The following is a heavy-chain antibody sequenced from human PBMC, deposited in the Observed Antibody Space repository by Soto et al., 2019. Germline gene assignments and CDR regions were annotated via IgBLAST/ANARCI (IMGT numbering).Heavy chain of an antibody. J-gene: IGHJ4*02. V-gene: IGHV4-34*01. D-gene: IGHD6-19*01. Sequence: SETLSLTCAVYGGSFSGYYWSWIRQPPGKGLEWIGEINHSGSTNYNPSLKSRVTISVDTSKNQFSLELSSVTAADTAVYYCARGWSGWRVWLDYWGQGTLVTVSS. CDR1: GGSFSGYY. CDR3: ARGWSGWRVWLDY. CDR2: INHSGST.